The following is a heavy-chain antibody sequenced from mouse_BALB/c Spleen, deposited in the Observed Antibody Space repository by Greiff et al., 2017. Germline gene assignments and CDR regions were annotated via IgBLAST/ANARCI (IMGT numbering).Heavy chain of an antibody. D-gene: IGHD1-2*01. CDR3: ARRFYYGYDWYFDV. CDR2: ISSGGST. CDR1: GFTFSSYA. J-gene: IGHJ1*01. V-gene: IGHV5-6-5*01. Sequence: EVQRVESGGGLVKPGGSLKLSCAASGFTFSSYAMSWVRQTPEKRLEWVASISSGGSTYYPDSVKGRFTISRDNARNILYLQMSSLRSEDTAMYYCARRFYYGYDWYFDVWGAGTTVTVSS.